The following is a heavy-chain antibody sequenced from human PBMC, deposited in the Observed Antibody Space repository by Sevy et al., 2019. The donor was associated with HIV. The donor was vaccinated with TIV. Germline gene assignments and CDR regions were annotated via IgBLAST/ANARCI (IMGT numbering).Heavy chain of an antibody. J-gene: IGHJ4*02. CDR1: GGSISSGDYY. CDR3: ARGYYYDSSGYYYPN. Sequence: SETLSLTCTVSGGSISSGDYYWSWIRQPPGKGLEWIGYIYYSGSTYYSPSLKSRVTISVDTSKNQFSLKLSSVTAADTAVYYCARGYYYDSSGYYYPNWGQGTLVTVSS. V-gene: IGHV4-30-4*01. D-gene: IGHD3-22*01. CDR2: IYYSGST.